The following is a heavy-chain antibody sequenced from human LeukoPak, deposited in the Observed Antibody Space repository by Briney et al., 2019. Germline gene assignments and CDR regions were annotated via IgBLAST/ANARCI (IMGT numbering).Heavy chain of an antibody. CDR2: IKPDGSET. CDR3: AKGSGWEMSYYYYYMDV. CDR1: GFSFSNYW. J-gene: IGHJ6*03. Sequence: GGSLRLSCAGSGFSFSNYWMSWVRQAPGKGLEWVASIKPDGSETYYVDSVKGRFTISRDNSKNTLYLQMNSLRAEDTAVYYCAKGSGWEMSYYYYYMDVWGKGTTVTISS. V-gene: IGHV3-7*01. D-gene: IGHD1-26*01.